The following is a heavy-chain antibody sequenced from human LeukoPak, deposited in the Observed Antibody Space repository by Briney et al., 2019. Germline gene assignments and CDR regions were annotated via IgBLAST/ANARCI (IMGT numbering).Heavy chain of an antibody. D-gene: IGHD5-12*01. CDR1: GYTFTSYY. V-gene: IGHV1-46*01. Sequence: ASVKVSCKASGYTFTSYYMHWVRQAPGQGLEWMGIINPSGGSTSYAQKFQGRVTMTRDTSTSTVYMELSSLRSEDTAVYYCARGGYSGYVKEPIYYFDYWGQGTLVTVSS. CDR2: INPSGGST. CDR3: ARGGYSGYVKEPIYYFDY. J-gene: IGHJ4*02.